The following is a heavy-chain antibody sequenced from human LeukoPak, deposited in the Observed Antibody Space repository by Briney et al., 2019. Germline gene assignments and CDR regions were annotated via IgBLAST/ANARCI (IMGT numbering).Heavy chain of an antibody. CDR1: GGSISSSSFY. CDR2: IYHRGST. D-gene: IGHD3-22*01. CDR3: TEFYFDRSGYADY. Sequence: PSETLSLTCTVSGGSISSSSFYWGWIRQPPGKGLEWIGSIYHRGSTYYNPSLKSRVTISVDMSENQVSLKLRSVTAADTAVYYCTEFYFDRSGYADYWGQGTLVTVSS. V-gene: IGHV4-39*01. J-gene: IGHJ4*02.